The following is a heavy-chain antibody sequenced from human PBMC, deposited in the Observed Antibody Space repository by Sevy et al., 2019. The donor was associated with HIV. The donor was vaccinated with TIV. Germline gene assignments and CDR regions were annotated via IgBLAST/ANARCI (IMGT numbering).Heavy chain of an antibody. Sequence: GGSLRLSCAASGFTFSSYAMSWVRQAPGKGLEWVSAISGSGGSTYYADSVKGRFTISRDNSKNTLYLQMNSLRAEDRAVYCGGKGGGAGGDRYCSSTSCWGFDYWGQGTLVTVSS. CDR2: ISGSGGST. J-gene: IGHJ4*02. CDR1: GFTFSSYA. CDR3: GKGGGAGGDRYCSSTSCWGFDY. D-gene: IGHD2-2*01. V-gene: IGHV3-23*01.